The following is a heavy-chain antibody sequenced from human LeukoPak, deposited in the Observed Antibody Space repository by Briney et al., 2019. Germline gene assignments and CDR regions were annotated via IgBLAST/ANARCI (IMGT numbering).Heavy chain of an antibody. CDR2: IIPILGIA. V-gene: IGHV1-69*04. J-gene: IGHJ4*02. CDR1: GYTFTSYG. D-gene: IGHD4-17*01. Sequence: GASVKVSCKVSGYTFTSYGISWVRQAPGQGLEWMGRIIPILGIANYAQKFQGRVTITADKSTSTAYMELSSLRSEDTAVYYCARGGGDYSRHYWGQGTLVTVSS. CDR3: ARGGGDYSRHY.